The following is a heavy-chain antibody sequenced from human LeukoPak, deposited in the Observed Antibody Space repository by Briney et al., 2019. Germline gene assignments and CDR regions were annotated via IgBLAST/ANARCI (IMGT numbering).Heavy chain of an antibody. CDR2: ISGSGGST. CDR1: GFTFSSYA. Sequence: GGSLRLSCAASGFTFSSYAMSWVRQAPGKGLEWVSAISGSGGSTYYADSVKGRFTISRDNSKNTLYLQMNSLRAEDTAVYYCAKDTYNSRAPTSFDPWGQGTLVTVSS. CDR3: AKDTYNSRAPTSFDP. D-gene: IGHD6-13*01. V-gene: IGHV3-23*01. J-gene: IGHJ5*02.